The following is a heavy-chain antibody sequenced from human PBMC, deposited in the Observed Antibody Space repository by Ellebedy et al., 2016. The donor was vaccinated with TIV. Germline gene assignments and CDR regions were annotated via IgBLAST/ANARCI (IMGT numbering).Heavy chain of an antibody. Sequence: SETLSLXXAVYGGSFSAYYWNWIRQPPGKGLEWIGEVNHNGSTNYNPSLKSRGTISVDTSKNQFSLKLRYVTAADTAVYYCARSRSMGPFDYWGQGILVTVSS. CDR3: ARSRSMGPFDY. J-gene: IGHJ4*02. CDR1: GGSFSAYY. V-gene: IGHV4-34*01. D-gene: IGHD2-8*01. CDR2: VNHNGST.